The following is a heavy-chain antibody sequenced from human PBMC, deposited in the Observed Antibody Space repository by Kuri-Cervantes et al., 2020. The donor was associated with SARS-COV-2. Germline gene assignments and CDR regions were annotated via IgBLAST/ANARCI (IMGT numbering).Heavy chain of an antibody. D-gene: IGHD7-27*01. J-gene: IGHJ4*02. V-gene: IGHV4-39*01. CDR2: FYSGRT. Sequence: SETLSLTCTVSGDYLSSSCHYWGWIRQSPGKGLEWIGTFYSGRTYYNPSFTSRVTISVDTSKNQFSLTMSSVTATDTAVYYCARPALGTNGNFDYWDQGTLVTVSS. CDR3: ARPALGTNGNFDY. CDR1: GDYLSSSCHY.